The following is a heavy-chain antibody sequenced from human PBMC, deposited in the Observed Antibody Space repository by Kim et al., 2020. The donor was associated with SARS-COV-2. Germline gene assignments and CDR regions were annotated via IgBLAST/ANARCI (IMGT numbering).Heavy chain of an antibody. Sequence: SETLSLTCSVSGDSITGYYFSWLRQPPGKGLEWIGFVYYRGTTNYNPSFRSRLTISVDMSGNQISLTLTSVTAADTAVYYCTRHEASAAHDFWGQGTLVTVSS. CDR2: VYYRGTT. D-gene: IGHD6-13*01. CDR3: TRHEASAAHDF. V-gene: IGHV4-59*08. CDR1: GDSITGYY. J-gene: IGHJ4*02.